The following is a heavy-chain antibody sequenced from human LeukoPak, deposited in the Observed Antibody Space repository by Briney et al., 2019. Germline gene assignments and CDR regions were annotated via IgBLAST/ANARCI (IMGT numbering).Heavy chain of an antibody. J-gene: IGHJ4*02. CDR2: IGGRDDT. Sequence: GGSLRLSCVASGFTFSNYPLTWVRQSPGKGLEWVSTIGGRDDTYYADSVKGRFTISRDTSKNTLYPQMHSLGAEDTAVYYCAKSRIVDRRGYFDYWGQGTLVTASS. CDR3: AKSRIVDRRGYFDY. V-gene: IGHV3-23*01. D-gene: IGHD2-15*01. CDR1: GFTFSNYP.